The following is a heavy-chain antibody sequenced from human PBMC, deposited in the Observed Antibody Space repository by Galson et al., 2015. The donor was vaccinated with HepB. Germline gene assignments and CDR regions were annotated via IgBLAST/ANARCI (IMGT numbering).Heavy chain of an antibody. CDR2: INPSGGST. J-gene: IGHJ1*01. D-gene: IGHD3-22*01. CDR1: GSTFTSYY. V-gene: IGHV1-46*01. CDR3: ARGRIRAVPDGYDTIAQH. Sequence: SVTVSCKASGSTFTSYYMHWVRQAPGQGLEWMGIINPSGGSTSYAQKFQGRVTMTRDTSTSTVYMELSSLRSEDTAVYYCARGRIRAVPDGYDTIAQHWGQGTLVTVSS.